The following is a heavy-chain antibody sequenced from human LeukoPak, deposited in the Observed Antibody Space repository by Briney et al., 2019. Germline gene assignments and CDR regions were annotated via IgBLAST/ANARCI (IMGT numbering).Heavy chain of an antibody. D-gene: IGHD3-16*02. CDR3: ARQQPEIMITFGGVIVPHMDV. J-gene: IGHJ6*03. CDR1: GGTFSSYA. Sequence: SVKVSCKASGGTFSSYAISWVRQAPGQGLEWMGGIIPIFGTANYAQRFQGRVTITADESTSTAYMELSSLRSEDTAVYYCARQQPEIMITFGGVIVPHMDVWGKGTTVTVSS. CDR2: IIPIFGTA. V-gene: IGHV1-69*01.